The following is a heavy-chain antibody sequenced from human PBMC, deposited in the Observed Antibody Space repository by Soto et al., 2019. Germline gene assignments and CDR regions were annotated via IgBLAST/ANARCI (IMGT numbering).Heavy chain of an antibody. J-gene: IGHJ4*02. CDR3: ARGSGYDFWSGYSAYFDY. Sequence: GGSLRLSCAASGFTFSSYSMNWVRQAPGKGLEWVSSISSSSSYIYYADSVKGQFTISRDNAKNSLYLQMNSLRAEDTAVYYCARGSGYDFWSGYSAYFDYWGQGTLVTVSS. V-gene: IGHV3-21*01. D-gene: IGHD3-3*01. CDR1: GFTFSSYS. CDR2: ISSSSSYI.